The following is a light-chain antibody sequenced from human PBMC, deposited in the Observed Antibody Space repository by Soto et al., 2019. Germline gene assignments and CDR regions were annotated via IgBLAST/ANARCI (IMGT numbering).Light chain of an antibody. Sequence: QSVLTQPASVSGSPGQSITISCTGTSSDVGGYNYVSWYQQHPGKAPKLMIYDVSNRPSGVSNRFSGSKSGNTASLTISGLQAEDEADYYCSSYTSSSTFGYVFGTGTKVTVL. CDR1: SSDVGGYNY. J-gene: IGLJ1*01. CDR2: DVS. V-gene: IGLV2-14*01. CDR3: SSYTSSSTFGYV.